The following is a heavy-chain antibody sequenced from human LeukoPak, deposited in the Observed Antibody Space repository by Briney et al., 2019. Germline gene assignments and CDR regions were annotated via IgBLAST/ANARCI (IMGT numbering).Heavy chain of an antibody. CDR2: VSYTGIP. V-gene: IGHV4-61*01. CDR1: GASVSSNNYY. CDR3: ARDYYDSRGDWFDP. Sequence: KPSETLSLTCTVSGASVSSNNYYWSWIRQPPGEGLEWIRYVSYTGIPTYNPSLKSRVTISLDTSKSQFSLQLSSVTAADTAVYYCARDYYDSRGDWFDPWGQGTLVTVSS. J-gene: IGHJ5*02. D-gene: IGHD3-22*01.